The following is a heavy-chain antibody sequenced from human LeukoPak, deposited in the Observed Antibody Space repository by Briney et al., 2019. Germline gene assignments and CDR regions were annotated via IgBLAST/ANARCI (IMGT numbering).Heavy chain of an antibody. V-gene: IGHV1-18*01. J-gene: IGHJ4*02. CDR3: ARDYCSNYVFDF. CDR2: TSADNGHT. CDR1: GYTFTSYG. D-gene: IGHD4-11*01. Sequence: ASVKVSCKASGYTFTSYGISWVRQAPGQGLEWMGFTSADNGHTNYVQKFQGRVTMTTDTSTNPAYMELRSLRFDDTAMYYCARDYCSNYVFDFWGQGTLITVSS.